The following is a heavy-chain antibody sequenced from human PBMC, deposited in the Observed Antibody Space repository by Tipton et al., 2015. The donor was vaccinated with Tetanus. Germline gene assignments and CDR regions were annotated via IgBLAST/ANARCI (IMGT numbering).Heavy chain of an antibody. D-gene: IGHD4-17*01. Sequence: LRLSCTVSGGSISSGDYYWSWIRQPPGKGLEWIGYIYYSGSTYYNPSLKSRVTISVDTSKNQFSLKLRSVTAADTAVYYCARSYGDTFLFRLDYWGQGALVAVSS. CDR1: GGSISSGDYY. CDR2: IYYSGST. J-gene: IGHJ4*02. V-gene: IGHV4-30-4*01. CDR3: ARSYGDTFLFRLDY.